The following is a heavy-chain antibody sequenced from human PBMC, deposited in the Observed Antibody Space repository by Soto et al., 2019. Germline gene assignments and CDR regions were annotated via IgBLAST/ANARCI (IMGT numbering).Heavy chain of an antibody. CDR1: GDSVSSNTSA. J-gene: IGHJ4*02. Sequence: PSQTLSLTFAISGDSVSSNTSAWNWISSSPSRGLEWLGRTYYRSNWRHDYAVSVKSRITVNPDTSKNHFSLQLNSVTPDDTAVYYCARGVAGSGFDLWGQGTLVTVSS. V-gene: IGHV6-1*01. D-gene: IGHD6-19*01. CDR3: ARGVAGSGFDL. CDR2: TYYRSNWRH.